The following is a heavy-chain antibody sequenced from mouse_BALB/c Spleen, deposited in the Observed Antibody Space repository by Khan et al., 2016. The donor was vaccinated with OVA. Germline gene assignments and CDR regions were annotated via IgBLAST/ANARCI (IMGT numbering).Heavy chain of an antibody. CDR2: ISSGGST. CDR1: GSTFSSYV. Sequence: EVELVESGGGSVKPGGSLKLSCGVSGSTFSSYVMSWVRQTPEKRLEWVASISSGGSTYYPDSVKGRFTISRDNARNIVYLQMSSLRSEDMAMYFCTREAYRYDEYYFDYWGQGTTLTVSS. V-gene: IGHV5-6-5*01. D-gene: IGHD2-14*01. J-gene: IGHJ2*01. CDR3: TREAYRYDEYYFDY.